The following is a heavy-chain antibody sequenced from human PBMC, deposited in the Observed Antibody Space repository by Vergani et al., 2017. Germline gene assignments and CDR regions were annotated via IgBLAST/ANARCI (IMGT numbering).Heavy chain of an antibody. Sequence: QVQLQQWGAGLLKPSETLSLTCAVYGGSFSGYYWSWIRQPPGKGLEWIGEINHSGSTNYNPSLKSRFTISVDTSKNQFSLKLSSVTAADTAVYYCARGRYDFWSGYSGLADNWFDPWGQGTLVTVSS. CDR2: INHSGST. CDR3: ARGRYDFWSGYSGLADNWFDP. V-gene: IGHV4-34*01. D-gene: IGHD3-3*01. CDR1: GGSFSGYY. J-gene: IGHJ5*02.